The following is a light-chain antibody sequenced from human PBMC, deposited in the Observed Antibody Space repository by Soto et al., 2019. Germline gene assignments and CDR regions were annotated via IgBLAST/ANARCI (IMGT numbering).Light chain of an antibody. V-gene: IGLV2-8*01. CDR3: SSYAGYNTHVL. CDR2: EVT. CDR1: SSDVGYYDY. J-gene: IGLJ2*01. Sequence: QSALTQPPSASGFPGQSVTISCTGTSSDVGYYDYVSWYQQHPGKAPKLVIYEVTKRPSGVPDRVSASKSGNTASLTVSGLQAEDEADYYCSSYAGYNTHVLFGGGTKVTVL.